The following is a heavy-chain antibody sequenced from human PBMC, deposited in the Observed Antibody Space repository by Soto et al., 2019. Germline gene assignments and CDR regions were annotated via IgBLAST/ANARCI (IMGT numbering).Heavy chain of an antibody. CDR1: GYTFTSYY. V-gene: IGHV1-46*03. J-gene: IGHJ3*02. CDR3: ARQMATITGAFDI. CDR2: INPSGGST. D-gene: IGHD5-12*01. Sequence: ASVKVSCKASGYTFTSYYMHWVRQAPGQGLEWMGIINPSGGSTSYAQKYQGIVTMTRDTSTSTVYMELSSLISEDTAVYYCARQMATITGAFDIWGQGTMVTVS.